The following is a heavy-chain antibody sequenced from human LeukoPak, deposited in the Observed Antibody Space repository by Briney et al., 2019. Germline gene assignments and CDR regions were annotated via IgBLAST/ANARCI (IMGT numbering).Heavy chain of an antibody. V-gene: IGHV7-4-1*02. J-gene: IGHJ5*02. CDR3: ARGPRVYYDFWSGHNWFDP. D-gene: IGHD3-3*01. Sequence: ASVKVSCKASGYTFTSYAMNWVRQAPGQGLEWMGWINTNTGNPTYAQGFTGRFVFSLDTSVSTAYLQISSLKAEDTAVCYCARGPRVYYDFWSGHNWFDPWGQGTLVTVSS. CDR2: INTNTGNP. CDR1: GYTFTSYA.